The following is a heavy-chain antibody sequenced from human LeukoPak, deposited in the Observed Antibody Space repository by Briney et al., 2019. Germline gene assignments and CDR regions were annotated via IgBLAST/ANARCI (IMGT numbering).Heavy chain of an antibody. D-gene: IGHD1-1*01. CDR2: MNPNSGST. CDR3: ARGVATNY. Sequence: ASVKVSCKTSGYTFTNYDINWVRQATGQGLEWMGWMNPNSGSTDYAQKFQGRVTTTRDTSISTAYMELSSLRSEDTALYYCARGVATNYWGQGTLVTVSS. J-gene: IGHJ4*02. CDR1: GYTFTNYD. V-gene: IGHV1-8*01.